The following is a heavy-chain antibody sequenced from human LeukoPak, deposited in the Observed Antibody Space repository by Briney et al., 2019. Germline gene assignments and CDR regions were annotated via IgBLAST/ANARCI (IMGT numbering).Heavy chain of an antibody. D-gene: IGHD6-19*01. CDR1: GGTFSSYA. Sequence: ASVKVSCKASGGTFSSYAISWVRQAPGQGLEWMGRINPNSGGTNYAQKFQGRVTMTRDTSISTAYMELSRLRYDDTAVYYCATGGTVAGLFDYWGQGTLVTVSS. CDR3: ATGGTVAGLFDY. CDR2: INPNSGGT. J-gene: IGHJ4*02. V-gene: IGHV1-2*06.